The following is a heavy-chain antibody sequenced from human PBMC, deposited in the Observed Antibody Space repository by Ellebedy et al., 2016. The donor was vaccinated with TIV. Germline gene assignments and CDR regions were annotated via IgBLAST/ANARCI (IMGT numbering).Heavy chain of an antibody. J-gene: IGHJ4*02. D-gene: IGHD3-10*01. Sequence: SETLSLTCTVSGGSITSTTYYWAWIRQPPGTGLEWIGTVYYTGITYYNPSLKSRVTISVNTSKNQFSLKLSSVTAADTAVYYCARHLRYYPADYWGQGTLVTVSS. CDR2: VYYTGIT. CDR3: ARHLRYYPADY. V-gene: IGHV4-39*01. CDR1: GGSITSTTYY.